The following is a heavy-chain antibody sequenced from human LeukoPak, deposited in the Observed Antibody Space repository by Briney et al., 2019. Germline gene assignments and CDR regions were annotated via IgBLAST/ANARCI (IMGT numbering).Heavy chain of an antibody. CDR3: ARPYSSSARGSFDI. CDR1: GGSLSTHH. CDR2: ISDSGST. Sequence: PSETLSLTCVVSGGSLSTHHWSWIQQSPGRGLEWIGYISDSGSTNYNPSLKSRVTISVDTSKNQFSLKLSSVTAADTAVYYCARPYSSSARGSFDIWGQGTMVTVSS. D-gene: IGHD6-6*01. V-gene: IGHV4-59*11. J-gene: IGHJ3*02.